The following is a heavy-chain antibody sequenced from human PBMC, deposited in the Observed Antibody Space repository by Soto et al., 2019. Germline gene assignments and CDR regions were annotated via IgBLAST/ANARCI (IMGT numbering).Heavy chain of an antibody. CDR3: ARRQSNGYNGSFDS. Sequence: SSVKVSCKASGGTFSSNPISWMRQAPGQGLEGVGGTIPTVGAGSYAQRFQGRVTITEDKSTKKAYMELSNLRPEDTAVSYCARRQSNGYNGSFDSWGQGNLVTVSP. D-gene: IGHD2-8*01. V-gene: IGHV1-69*06. CDR2: TIPTVGAG. CDR1: GGTFSSNP. J-gene: IGHJ4*02.